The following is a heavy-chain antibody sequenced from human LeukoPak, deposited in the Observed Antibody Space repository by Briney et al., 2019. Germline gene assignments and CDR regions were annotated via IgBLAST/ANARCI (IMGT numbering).Heavy chain of an antibody. CDR2: INHSGST. CDR1: GGSFSGYY. J-gene: IGHJ5*02. CDR3: ARRIREWFDP. Sequence: PSETLSLTCAVYGGSFSGYYWSWIRQPPGKGLEWIGEINHSGSTNYNPSLKSRVTISVDTSKNQFSLKLSSVTAADTAVYYCARRIREWFDPWGQGTLVTVPS. V-gene: IGHV4-34*01. D-gene: IGHD5-18*01.